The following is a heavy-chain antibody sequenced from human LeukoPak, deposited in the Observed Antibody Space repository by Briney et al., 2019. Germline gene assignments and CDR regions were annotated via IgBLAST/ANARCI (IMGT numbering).Heavy chain of an antibody. CDR3: ARSGWYAFDY. CDR1: GFTFSSYE. V-gene: IGHV3-23*01. D-gene: IGHD6-19*01. CDR2: ISGSGGST. Sequence: GGSLRLSCAASGFTFSSYEMNWVRQAPGKGLEWVSAISGSGGSTYYADSVKGRFTISRDNSKNTLYLQMNSLRAEDTAVYYCARSGWYAFDYWGQGTLVTVSS. J-gene: IGHJ4*02.